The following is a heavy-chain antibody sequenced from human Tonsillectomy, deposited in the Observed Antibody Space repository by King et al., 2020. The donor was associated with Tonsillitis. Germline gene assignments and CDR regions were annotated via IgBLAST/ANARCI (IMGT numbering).Heavy chain of an antibody. D-gene: IGHD6-6*01. CDR1: GFTFSSYG. Sequence: VQLVESGGGVVQPGRSLRLSCAASGFTFSSYGMHWVRQAPGKGLEWVAVISYDGSNKYYADSVKGRFTISRDNSKNTLYLQMNSLRAEDTAVYYCAKGQLATLRWFDYWGQGTLVTVSS. J-gene: IGHJ4*02. CDR3: AKGQLATLRWFDY. V-gene: IGHV3-30*18. CDR2: ISYDGSNK.